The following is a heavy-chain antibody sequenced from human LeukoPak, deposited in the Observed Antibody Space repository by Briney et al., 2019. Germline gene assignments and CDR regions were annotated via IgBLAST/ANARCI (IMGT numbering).Heavy chain of an antibody. J-gene: IGHJ6*02. D-gene: IGHD5-18*01. Sequence: GASVKVSCKASGYTFTSYYVHWVRQAPGQGLEWMGIINPSGGSTSYAQKFQGRVTMTRDTSTSTVYMELSSLRSEDTAVYYCARAGTQLRYLGGDYYGMDVWGQGTTVTVSS. CDR1: GYTFTSYY. CDR2: INPSGGST. V-gene: IGHV1-46*01. CDR3: ARAGTQLRYLGGDYYGMDV.